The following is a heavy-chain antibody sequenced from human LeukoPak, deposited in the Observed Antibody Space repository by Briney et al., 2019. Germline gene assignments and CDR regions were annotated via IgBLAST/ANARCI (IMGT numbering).Heavy chain of an antibody. J-gene: IGHJ6*04. CDR1: GGSISSGDYY. V-gene: IGHV4-30-4*01. Sequence: PSETLSLTCTVSGGSISSGDYYWSWIRQPPGKGLEWIGYIYCSGSTYYNPSLKSRVTISVDTSKNQFSLKLSSVTAADTAVYYCARDVVRGVTPSHYYYYGMDVWGKGTTVTVSS. CDR2: IYCSGST. D-gene: IGHD3-10*01. CDR3: ARDVVRGVTPSHYYYYGMDV.